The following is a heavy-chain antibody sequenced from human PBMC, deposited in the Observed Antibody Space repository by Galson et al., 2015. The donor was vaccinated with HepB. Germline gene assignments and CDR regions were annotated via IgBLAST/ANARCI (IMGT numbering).Heavy chain of an antibody. V-gene: IGHV1-3*01. Sequence: SVKVSCKASGYTFTSYAMHWVRQAPGQRLEWMGWINAGNGNTKYSQKFQGRVTITRDTSASTAYMELSSLRSEDTAVYYCAREGVPAAIRAGGRWFDPRGQGTLVTVSS. CDR2: INAGNGNT. CDR3: AREGVPAAIRAGGRWFDP. CDR1: GYTFTSYA. D-gene: IGHD2-2*01. J-gene: IGHJ5*02.